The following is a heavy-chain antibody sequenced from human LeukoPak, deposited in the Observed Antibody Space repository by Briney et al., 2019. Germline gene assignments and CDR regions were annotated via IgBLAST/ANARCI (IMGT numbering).Heavy chain of an antibody. CDR3: ARVRGYYDSSGPFDY. J-gene: IGHJ4*02. V-gene: IGHV1-2*06. D-gene: IGHD3-22*01. CDR1: GYTLTDYY. Sequence: GASVKVSCKASGYTLTDYYMHWVRQAPGQGLEWMGRINPNSGGTNYAQKFQGRVTMTRDTSISTAYMELSRLRSDDTAVYYCARVRGYYDSSGPFDYWGQGTLVTVSS. CDR2: INPNSGGT.